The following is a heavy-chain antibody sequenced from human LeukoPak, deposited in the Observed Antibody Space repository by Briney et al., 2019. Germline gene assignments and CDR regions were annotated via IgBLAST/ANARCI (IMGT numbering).Heavy chain of an antibody. V-gene: IGHV3-53*01. CDR3: AKSGIGLLWFGDNFRYYFDY. CDR1: GFTVSSNY. D-gene: IGHD3-10*01. Sequence: GGSLRLSCSASGFTVSSNYMSWVRQAPGKGLEGVAVIYSGGSTYYADSVKGRLPISRDNSKNKLYLKMNSLRAEDTAVYYCAKSGIGLLWFGDNFRYYFDYWGQGTLVTVSS. CDR2: IYSGGST. J-gene: IGHJ4*02.